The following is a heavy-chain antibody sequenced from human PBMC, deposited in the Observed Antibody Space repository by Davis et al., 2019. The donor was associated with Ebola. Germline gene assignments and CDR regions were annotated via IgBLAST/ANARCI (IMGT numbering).Heavy chain of an antibody. CDR3: ARERGIAVANYGMDV. CDR2: ISSSSSYI. D-gene: IGHD6-19*01. V-gene: IGHV3-21*01. CDR1: GFTFSSYS. J-gene: IGHJ6*02. Sequence: GESLKISCAASGFTFSSYSMNWVRQAPGKGLEWVSSISSSSSYIYYANSVKGRFTISRDNAKNSLYLQMNSLRAEDTAVYYCARERGIAVANYGMDVWDQGTTVTVSS.